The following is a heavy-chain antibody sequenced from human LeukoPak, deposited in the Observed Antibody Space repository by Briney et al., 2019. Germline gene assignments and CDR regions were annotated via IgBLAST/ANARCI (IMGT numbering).Heavy chain of an antibody. CDR1: GGSMNNY. CDR2: IYSNGNT. V-gene: IGHV4-59*08. CDR3: ARQPSATAAFDI. J-gene: IGHJ3*02. D-gene: IGHD5-18*01. Sequence: PSGTLSLTCVVWGGSMNNYGSWIRRRPGKGGGWVAYIYSNGNTNYNPSFKSRVTVSVDTSKNQLSLRLTSVAAADTAIYYCARQPSATAAFDIWGQGTMVIVSS.